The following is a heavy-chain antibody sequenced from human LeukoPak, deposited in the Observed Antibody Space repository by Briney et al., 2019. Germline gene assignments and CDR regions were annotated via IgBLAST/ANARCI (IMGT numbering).Heavy chain of an antibody. Sequence: GGSLRLSCAASGFTFSNAWMSWVRQAPGKGLEWVGRIKSKTDGGTTDYAAPVKGRFAISRDDSKNTLYLQMNSLKTEDTAVYYCPTIYSPGGGFLDCSSTSCYWRRFDYWGQGTLVTVSS. CDR1: GFTFSNAW. D-gene: IGHD2-2*01. CDR2: IKSKTDGGTT. CDR3: PTIYSPGGGFLDCSSTSCYWRRFDY. J-gene: IGHJ4*02. V-gene: IGHV3-15*01.